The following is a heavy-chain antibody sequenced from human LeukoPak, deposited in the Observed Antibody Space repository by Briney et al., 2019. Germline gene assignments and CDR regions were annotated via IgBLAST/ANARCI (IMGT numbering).Heavy chain of an antibody. CDR1: GYIFSDYY. CDR3: ARGAEAETSPLDF. D-gene: IGHD6-13*01. Sequence: ATVKVSCKASGYIFSDYYMHWVRQAPGQGLEWLGWINPKTGAADYAQQFRGRVTMTRDTSINTDFMEMKRVTSDDTAVYYCARGAEAETSPLDFWGQGTLVIVS. V-gene: IGHV1-2*02. J-gene: IGHJ4*02. CDR2: INPKTGAA.